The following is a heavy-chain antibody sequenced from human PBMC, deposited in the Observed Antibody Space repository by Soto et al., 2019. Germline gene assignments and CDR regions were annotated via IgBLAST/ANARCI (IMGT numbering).Heavy chain of an antibody. D-gene: IGHD6-13*01. V-gene: IGHV4-34*01. CDR2: INHSGST. Sequence: PSETLSLTCAVYGGSFSGYYWSWIRQPPGKGLEWIGEINHSGSTNYNPSLKSRVTISVDTSKNQFSLKLSSVTAADTAVYYCARGPGIAAFYFDYWGQGTLVTVSS. J-gene: IGHJ4*02. CDR3: ARGPGIAAFYFDY. CDR1: GGSFSGYY.